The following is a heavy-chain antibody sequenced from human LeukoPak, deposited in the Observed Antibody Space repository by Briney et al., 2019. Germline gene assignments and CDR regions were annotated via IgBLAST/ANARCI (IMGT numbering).Heavy chain of an antibody. D-gene: IGHD2-15*01. CDR3: VRDLGGSDDY. CDR1: GFTFSSYG. CDR2: ISYDGSNK. J-gene: IGHJ4*02. Sequence: GGSLRLSCAASGFTFSSYGMHWVRQAPGKGLEWVAVISYDGSNKYYADSVKGRFTISRDNAKNTADLQMSSLRAEDTAVYYCVRDLGGSDDYWGQGTLVTVSS. V-gene: IGHV3-30*03.